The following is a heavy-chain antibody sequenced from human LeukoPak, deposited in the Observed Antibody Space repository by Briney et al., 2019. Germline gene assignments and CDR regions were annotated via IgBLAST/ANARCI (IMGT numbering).Heavy chain of an antibody. CDR2: IDWDDDK. CDR3: ARAPEAGGNFGFDY. Sequence: SGPALVKPTQTLTLTCTFSGFSLSTSGMCVSWVRQPPGKALEWLALIDWDDDKYYSTSLKTRLTISKDTSKNQVVLTMTNMDPVDTATYYCARAPEAGGNFGFDYWGQGTLVTVSS. V-gene: IGHV2-70*20. D-gene: IGHD1-14*01. J-gene: IGHJ4*02. CDR1: GFSLSTSGMC.